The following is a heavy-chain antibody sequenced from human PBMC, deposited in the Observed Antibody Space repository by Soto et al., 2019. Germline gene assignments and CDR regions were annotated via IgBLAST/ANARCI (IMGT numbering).Heavy chain of an antibody. Sequence: SETLSLTCTVSGGSISSGGYYWSWIRQHPGKGLEWIGYIYYSGSTYYNPSLKSRVTISVDTSKNQFSLKLSSVTAADTAVYYCARARRVGGLLQSVPDYWGQGTLVTVSS. CDR1: GGSISSGGYY. J-gene: IGHJ4*02. D-gene: IGHD2-21*01. CDR3: ARARRVGGLLQSVPDY. CDR2: IYYSGST. V-gene: IGHV4-31*03.